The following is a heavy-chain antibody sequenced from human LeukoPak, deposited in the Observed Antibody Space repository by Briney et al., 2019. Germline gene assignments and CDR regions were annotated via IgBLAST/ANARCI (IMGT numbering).Heavy chain of an antibody. CDR1: GFTFSSYA. CDR2: ISGSGGST. Sequence: GGSLRLSCAASGFTFSSYAMSWVRQAPGKGLERVSAISGSGGSTYYADSAKGRFTISRDNSKNTLYLQMNSLRAEDTAVYYCAKVVRAWGGPPHYVWGQGTLVTVSS. D-gene: IGHD3-10*02. CDR3: AKVVRAWGGPPHYV. J-gene: IGHJ4*02. V-gene: IGHV3-23*01.